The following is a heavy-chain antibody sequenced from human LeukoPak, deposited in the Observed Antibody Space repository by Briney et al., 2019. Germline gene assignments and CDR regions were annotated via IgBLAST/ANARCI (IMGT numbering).Heavy chain of an antibody. J-gene: IGHJ4*02. V-gene: IGHV3-7*01. CDR1: GFTFTGYW. Sequence: GGSLRLSCAASGFTFTGYWMVWVRQPPGKGLEWVANIKQDGSQKHYVDSVKGRFTISRDNAKKSLYLQMSNLRAEDTGVYYCAREDWGPDYWGQGTLVTVSS. D-gene: IGHD7-27*01. CDR2: IKQDGSQK. CDR3: AREDWGPDY.